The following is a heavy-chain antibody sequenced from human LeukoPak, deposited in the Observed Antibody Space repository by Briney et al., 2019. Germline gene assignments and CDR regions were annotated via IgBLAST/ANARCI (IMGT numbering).Heavy chain of an antibody. J-gene: IGHJ5*02. Sequence: ASVKVSCKASGYTFTGYYMHWVRQAPGQGLEWMGWINPNSGGTNYAQKFQGRVTMTRDMSISTAYMELSRLRSDDTAVYYCARAEYCSSTSCSSPPSNWFDPWGQGTLVTVSS. D-gene: IGHD2-2*01. CDR2: INPNSGGT. CDR3: ARAEYCSSTSCSSPPSNWFDP. CDR1: GYTFTGYY. V-gene: IGHV1-2*02.